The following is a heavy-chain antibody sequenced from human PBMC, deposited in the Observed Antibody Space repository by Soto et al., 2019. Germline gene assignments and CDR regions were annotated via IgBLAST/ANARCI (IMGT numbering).Heavy chain of an antibody. V-gene: IGHV4-34*01. CDR1: GGSFSGYY. Sequence: QVQLQQWGAGLLKPSKTLSLTCAVYGGSFSGYYWCWIRQPPGNGLEWVGEINHSGSTSYNPSLRRPVTISVATSKNQVSLKLRSVTAADTAVYYCASGITPSITLVRGGLDVWGRGTTVTFSS. CDR3: ASGITPSITLVRGGLDV. CDR2: INHSGST. D-gene: IGHD3-10*01. J-gene: IGHJ6*02.